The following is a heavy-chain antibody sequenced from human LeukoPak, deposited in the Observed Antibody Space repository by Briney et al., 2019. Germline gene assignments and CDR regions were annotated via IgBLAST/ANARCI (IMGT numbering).Heavy chain of an antibody. CDR2: KWSDGSDK. CDR3: AKDAQRGFDYSNSLQN. Sequence: GGSLRLSCAASGFTFSHYGMHWVRQTPGAGLEWVAVKWSDGSDKYYAKSVKGRFTISRDNSKNSLFLQMNSLRAEDTAVYYCAKDAQRGFDYSNSLQNWGQGILVTVS. D-gene: IGHD4-11*01. V-gene: IGHV3-33*06. CDR1: GFTFSHYG. J-gene: IGHJ1*01.